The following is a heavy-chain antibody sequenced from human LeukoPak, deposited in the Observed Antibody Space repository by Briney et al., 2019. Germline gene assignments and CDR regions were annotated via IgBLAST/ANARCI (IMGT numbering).Heavy chain of an antibody. CDR1: GFIFSHHG. Sequence: PGGSLRLSCATSGFIFSHHGMNWVRQAPGKGLEWVSGIRADAVTTYYADSVKGRFTISRDNAKNSLYLQMNSLRAEDTAVYYCARRGYSSGWNRFDYWGQGTLVTVSS. CDR3: ARRGYSSGWNRFDY. J-gene: IGHJ4*02. V-gene: IGHV3-48*01. D-gene: IGHD6-25*01. CDR2: IRADAVTT.